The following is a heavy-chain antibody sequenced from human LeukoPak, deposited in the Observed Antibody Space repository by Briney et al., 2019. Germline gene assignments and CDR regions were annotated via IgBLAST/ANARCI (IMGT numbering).Heavy chain of an antibody. V-gene: IGHV4-39*01. CDR1: GGSISSNTYY. CDR2: IHYSGSPYYINYRGST. CDR3: ARNDSGGSDAFDI. Sequence: SETLSLTCTVSGGSISSNTYYWGWIRQPPGKGLECIGSIHYSGSPYYINYRGSTFYNPSLKSRVTISVHTSKNEFSLKLSSAIAADTAIYYCARNDSGGSDAFDIWGQGTMVTVSS. J-gene: IGHJ3*02. D-gene: IGHD3-22*01.